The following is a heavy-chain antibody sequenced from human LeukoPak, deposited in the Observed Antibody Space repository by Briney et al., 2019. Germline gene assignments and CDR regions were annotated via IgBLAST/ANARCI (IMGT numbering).Heavy chain of an antibody. CDR1: GGSFSGYY. V-gene: IGHV4-34*01. CDR2: INHSGST. J-gene: IGHJ5*02. Sequence: SETLSLTYAVYGGSFSGYYWSWIRQPPGKGLEWIGEINHSGSTNYNPSLKSRVTISVDTSKNQFSLKLSSVTAADTAVYYCARGGLRGYCSSTSCYVNWFDPWGQGTLVTVSS. D-gene: IGHD2-2*01. CDR3: ARGGLRGYCSSTSCYVNWFDP.